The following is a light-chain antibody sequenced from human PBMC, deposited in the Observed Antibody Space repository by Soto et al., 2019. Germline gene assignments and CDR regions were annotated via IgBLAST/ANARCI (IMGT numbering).Light chain of an antibody. CDR3: QQFDDSVT. Sequence: EIVFTQSPGTLSLAPCERATVSWRASHSVSRTYLAWYQQKPGQAPRLLIFGASDRATGTPDRFSGSGSGTDFTLTISRLEPEDSAVYYCQQFDDSVTFGQGTRLEIK. CDR1: HSVSRTY. J-gene: IGKJ5*01. V-gene: IGKV3-20*01. CDR2: GAS.